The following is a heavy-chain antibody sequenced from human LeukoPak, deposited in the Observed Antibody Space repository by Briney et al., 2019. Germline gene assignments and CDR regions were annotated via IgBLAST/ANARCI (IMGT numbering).Heavy chain of an antibody. CDR2: IYHSGST. V-gene: IGHV4-38-2*02. D-gene: IGHD6-19*01. J-gene: IGHJ5*02. CDR1: SYSISSGYY. CDR3: ARGPYSSGWYRGNWFDP. Sequence: KSSETLSLTCTVSSYSISSGYYWGWIRQPPGKGLEWIGSIYHSGSTYYNPSLKSRVTISVDTSKNQFSLKLSSVTAADTAVYYCARGPYSSGWYRGNWFDPWGQGTLVTVSS.